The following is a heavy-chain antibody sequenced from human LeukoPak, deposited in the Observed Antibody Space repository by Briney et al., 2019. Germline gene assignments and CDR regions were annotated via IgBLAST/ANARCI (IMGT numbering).Heavy chain of an antibody. Sequence: SETLSVTCTVSGGSISSSSYYWGWVRQPPGKGLEWIGSIRYTHTGSTYYNPSLKSRVTISGDTSKNQFSLKLTSVTAADTAVYYCSRRPITMNAFDIWGQGTMVTVSS. CDR1: GGSISSSSYY. CDR2: IRYTHTGST. CDR3: SRRPITMNAFDI. V-gene: IGHV4-39*01. J-gene: IGHJ3*02. D-gene: IGHD3-22*01.